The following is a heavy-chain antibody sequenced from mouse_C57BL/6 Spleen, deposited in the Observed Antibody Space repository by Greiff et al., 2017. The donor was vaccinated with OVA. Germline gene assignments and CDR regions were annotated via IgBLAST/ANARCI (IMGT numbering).Heavy chain of an antibody. CDR2: IDPSDSYT. D-gene: IGHD1-1*01. CDR3: ARPITTVVPFAY. J-gene: IGHJ3*01. Sequence: QVQLQQPGAELVKPGASVKLSCKASGYTFTSYWMQWVKQRPGQGLEWIGEIDPSDSYTNYNQKFKGKATLTVDTSSSTAYMQLSSLTSEDSAVYYCARPITTVVPFAYWGQGTLVTVSA. CDR1: GYTFTSYW. V-gene: IGHV1-50*01.